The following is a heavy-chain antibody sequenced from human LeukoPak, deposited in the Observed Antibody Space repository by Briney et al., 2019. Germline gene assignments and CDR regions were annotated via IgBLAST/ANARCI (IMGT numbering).Heavy chain of an antibody. J-gene: IGHJ5*02. CDR1: GYTFTGYY. Sequence: ASVKVSCKAAGYTFTGYYMFWVRQAPGQGLEWMGRINPNSGGTNYAQKFQGRVTMTRDTSISTAYMELSRLRSDDTAVYYCARGYCSGGSCYSVENWFDPWGQGTLVAVSS. CDR3: ARGYCSGGSCYSVENWFDP. CDR2: INPNSGGT. V-gene: IGHV1-2*06. D-gene: IGHD2-15*01.